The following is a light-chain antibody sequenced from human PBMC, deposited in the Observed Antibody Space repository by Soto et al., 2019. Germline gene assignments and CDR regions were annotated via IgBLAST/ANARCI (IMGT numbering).Light chain of an antibody. CDR1: QSLLHSNGYNY. CDR2: LAS. J-gene: IGKJ5*01. Sequence: DIVMTQSPLSLPVTPGEPASISCRSSQSLLHSNGYNYLDWYLQKPGQSPQLLICLASNRASGVPDRFSGSGSGTDFTLKISRVEAEDVGVYYCMQALQTPITFGQGTRLEIK. V-gene: IGKV2-28*01. CDR3: MQALQTPIT.